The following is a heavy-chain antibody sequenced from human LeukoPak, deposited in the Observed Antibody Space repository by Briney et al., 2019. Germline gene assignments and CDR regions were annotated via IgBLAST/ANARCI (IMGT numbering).Heavy chain of an antibody. Sequence: GGSLRLSCAASGFTFSNAWMSWVRQAPGKGLEWVGRIKSKTDGGTTDYAAPVKGRFTISRDDSKNTLYLQMNSLKTEDTAVYYCTTGIVVVVAAPHYYYYGIDVWGKGTTVTVSS. J-gene: IGHJ6*04. D-gene: IGHD2-15*01. V-gene: IGHV3-15*01. CDR2: IKSKTDGGTT. CDR1: GFTFSNAW. CDR3: TTGIVVVVAAPHYYYYGIDV.